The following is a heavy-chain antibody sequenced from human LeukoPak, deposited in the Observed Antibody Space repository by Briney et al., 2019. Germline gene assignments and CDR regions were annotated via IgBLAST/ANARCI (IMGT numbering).Heavy chain of an antibody. D-gene: IGHD3-10*01. CDR2: VKKDASEM. CDR1: GFTFSNNW. Sequence: GGSLRLSCAASGFTFSNNWMTWVRQAPGRGLEWVASVKKDASEMYYVDSVKGRFTISGDNAKNSLYLQMSSLRVEDTAVYYCARGPPYGSRSDFFDYWGQGTLVTVSA. J-gene: IGHJ4*02. V-gene: IGHV3-7*01. CDR3: ARGPPYGSRSDFFDY.